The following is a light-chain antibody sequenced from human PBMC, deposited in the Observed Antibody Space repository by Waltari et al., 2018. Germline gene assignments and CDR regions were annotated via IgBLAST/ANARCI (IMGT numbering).Light chain of an antibody. Sequence: QLVLTQSPSASASLGDSVKLTCTLSSGHSSYSSYSIAWHQQQPGKGPRFLMKLNSDGSHKRGDGIPDRFSGSSYGAERYLTISSLQSADEADYYCQTWGAGFQIFGGGTKLAVL. CDR1: SGHSSYSSYS. J-gene: IGLJ2*01. V-gene: IGLV4-69*01. CDR3: QTWGAGFQI. CDR2: LNSDGSH.